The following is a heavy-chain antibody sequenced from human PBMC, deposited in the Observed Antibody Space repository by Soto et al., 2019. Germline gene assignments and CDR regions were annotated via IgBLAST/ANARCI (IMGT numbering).Heavy chain of an antibody. D-gene: IGHD2-8*01. J-gene: IGHJ6*02. Sequence: QVQLQESGPGLVKPSQTLSLTCTVSGGSISSGDYYWSWIRQPPGKGLEWIGYIYYSGSTYYNPSLKSRVTISVDTSKNQFSLKLSSVTAADTAVYYCARVSVDVLMVYAIRAPYYYYGMDVWGQGTTVTVSS. CDR3: ARVSVDVLMVYAIRAPYYYYGMDV. V-gene: IGHV4-30-4*01. CDR2: IYYSGST. CDR1: GGSISSGDYY.